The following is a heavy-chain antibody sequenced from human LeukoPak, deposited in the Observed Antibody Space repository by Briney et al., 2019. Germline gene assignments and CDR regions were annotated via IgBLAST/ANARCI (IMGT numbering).Heavy chain of an antibody. D-gene: IGHD6-19*01. J-gene: IGHJ5*02. CDR2: ISGSGGST. CDR1: GFTFSSYA. Sequence: GGSLRLSCAASGFTFSSYAMSWVRQAPGKGLEWVSAISGSGGSTYYADSVKGRFTISRDNSKNTLYLQMDSLRAEDTAVYYCAKWYVLEWLVPFDPWGQGTLVTVSS. CDR3: AKWYVLEWLVPFDP. V-gene: IGHV3-23*01.